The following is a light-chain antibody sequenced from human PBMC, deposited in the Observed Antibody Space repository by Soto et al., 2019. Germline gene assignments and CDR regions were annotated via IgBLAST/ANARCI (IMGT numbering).Light chain of an antibody. J-gene: IGLJ3*02. CDR3: CRYTGTTYTWV. CDR2: DVS. V-gene: IGLV2-14*01. CDR1: SSDVDNF. Sequence: QSALTQPASVSGSPGQSITISCTGTSSDVDNFVSWYRQHPGKAPKLMIYDVSSRPSGISDRFSGSKSGNTASLTISGLQSEDEADYYCCRYTGTTYTWVFGGGTKLTVL.